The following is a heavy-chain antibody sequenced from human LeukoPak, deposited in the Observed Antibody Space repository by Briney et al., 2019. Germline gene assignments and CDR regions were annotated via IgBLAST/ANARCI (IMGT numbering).Heavy chain of an antibody. V-gene: IGHV3-30-3*01. Sequence: GGSLRLSCAASGFTFSSYAMHWVRQASGKGLEWVAVISYDGSNKYYADSVKGRFTISRDNSKNTLYLQMNSLRAEDTAVYYCAKVAGSSGWYLDYWGQGTLVTVSS. CDR3: AKVAGSSGWYLDY. J-gene: IGHJ4*02. CDR1: GFTFSSYA. D-gene: IGHD6-19*01. CDR2: ISYDGSNK.